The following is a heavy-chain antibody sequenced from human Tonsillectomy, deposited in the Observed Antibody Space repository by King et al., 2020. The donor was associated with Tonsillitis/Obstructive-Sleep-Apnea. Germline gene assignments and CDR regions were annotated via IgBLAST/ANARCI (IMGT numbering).Heavy chain of an antibody. V-gene: IGHV3-53*01. D-gene: IGHD2-2*01. Sequence: VQLVESGGGLIQPGGSLRLSCTASGFTVSSNYMSWVRQAPGKGLEWVSLIYSGGRTYHADSVKGRFTISRDNSKNTLYLQMKSLRAEDTAVYYCARVRCSSTSCYGALDSWGQGTLVTVSS. CDR3: ARVRCSSTSCYGALDS. J-gene: IGHJ4*02. CDR2: IYSGGRT. CDR1: GFTVSSNY.